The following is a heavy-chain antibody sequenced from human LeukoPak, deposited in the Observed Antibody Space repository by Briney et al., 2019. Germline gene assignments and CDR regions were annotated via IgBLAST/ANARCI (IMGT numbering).Heavy chain of an antibody. CDR1: GHTLNELA. CDR2: FNAEDGET. V-gene: IGHV1-24*01. D-gene: IGHD3-22*01. J-gene: IGHJ6*03. Sequence: ASVKVSCKVSGHTLNELAIQWVRQAPGKGLEWMGGFNAEDGETIYAQKFQGRVTMTEDRSIETAYLDLTSLRSEDTAVYYCATHYDGGAYYPHYYYYQMDVWGKGTTITVSS. CDR3: ATHYDGGAYYPHYYYYQMDV.